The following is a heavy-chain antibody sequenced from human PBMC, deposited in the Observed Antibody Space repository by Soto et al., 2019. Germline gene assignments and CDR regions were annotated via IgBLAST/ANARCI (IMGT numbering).Heavy chain of an antibody. CDR3: AKVLRFLEWERYYFDY. Sequence: GGSLRLSCAASGFTFSSYAMSWVRQAPGKGLEWVSAISGSGGSTYYADSVKGRFTISRDNSKNTLYLQMNSLRAEDTAVYYCAKVLRFLEWERYYFDYWGQGTLVTVSS. V-gene: IGHV3-23*01. D-gene: IGHD3-3*01. J-gene: IGHJ4*02. CDR2: ISGSGGST. CDR1: GFTFSSYA.